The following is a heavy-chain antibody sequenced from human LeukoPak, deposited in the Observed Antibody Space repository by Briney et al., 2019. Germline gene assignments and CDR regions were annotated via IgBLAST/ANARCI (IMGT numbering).Heavy chain of an antibody. Sequence: GGSLRLSCASSGFTFSTFDMNWVRQAPGKGLEWVSFISSSGATTSYADSVKGRFTVSRDNAKNSLYLQMNSLRTGDTALYYCARARGFSYGILDQWGQGTLVTVSS. J-gene: IGHJ4*02. V-gene: IGHV3-48*03. CDR3: ARARGFSYGILDQ. CDR2: ISSSGATT. D-gene: IGHD5-18*01. CDR1: GFTFSTFD.